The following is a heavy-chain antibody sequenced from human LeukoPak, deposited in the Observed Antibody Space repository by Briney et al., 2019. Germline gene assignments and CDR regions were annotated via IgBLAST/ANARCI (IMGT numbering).Heavy chain of an antibody. Sequence: GGSLRLSCAASGFTFSSYWMSWVRQAPGKGLEWVANIKQDGSEKYYVDSVKGRFTISRDNAKNSLYLQMNSLRAEDTAVYYCAKVGGSSNDILTGYYKRPFDYWGQGTLVTVSS. CDR3: AKVGGSSNDILTGYYKRPFDY. V-gene: IGHV3-7*03. CDR2: IKQDGSEK. J-gene: IGHJ4*02. D-gene: IGHD3-9*01. CDR1: GFTFSSYW.